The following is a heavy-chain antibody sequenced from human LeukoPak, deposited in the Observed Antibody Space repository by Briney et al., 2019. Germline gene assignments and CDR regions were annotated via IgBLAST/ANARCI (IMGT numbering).Heavy chain of an antibody. CDR1: GFTFSSYW. J-gene: IGHJ4*02. CDR2: IKQDGSEK. V-gene: IGHV3-7*01. CDR3: ARILSIMITFGGVIAYDY. Sequence: SGGSLRLSCAASGFTFSSYWMSWVRQAPGKGLEWVANIKQDGSEKYYADSVKGRFTISRDNAKNSLYLQMNSLRAEDTAVYYCARILSIMITFGGVIAYDYWGQGTLVTVSS. D-gene: IGHD3-16*02.